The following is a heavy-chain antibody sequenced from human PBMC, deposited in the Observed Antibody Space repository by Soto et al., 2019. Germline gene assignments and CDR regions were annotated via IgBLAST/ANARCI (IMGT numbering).Heavy chain of an antibody. Sequence: VGSLRLSCAASGFTFSSYGMHWVRQAPGKGLEWVAVISYDGSNKYYADSVKGRFTISRDNSKNTLYLQMNSLRAEDTAVYYCAKSSSTRDYYYGMDVCGQRTTVTVS. CDR2: ISYDGSNK. V-gene: IGHV3-30*18. CDR3: AKSSSTRDYYYGMDV. CDR1: GFTFSSYG. D-gene: IGHD2-2*01. J-gene: IGHJ6*02.